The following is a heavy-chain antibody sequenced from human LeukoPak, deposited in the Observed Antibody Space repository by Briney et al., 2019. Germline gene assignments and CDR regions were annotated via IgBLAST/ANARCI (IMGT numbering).Heavy chain of an antibody. D-gene: IGHD5-24*01. V-gene: IGHV3-23*01. Sequence: GGSLRLSCAASGFTFSDYVMIWVRQAPGKGLEWVSGITASGDRTFYGDSVRGRFTMSRDNSKNTVYLQMNSLRAEDTAVYYYARQREMTTIFTALGYWGQGTLVTVSS. CDR2: ITASGDRT. CDR3: ARQREMTTIFTALGY. J-gene: IGHJ4*02. CDR1: GFTFSDYV.